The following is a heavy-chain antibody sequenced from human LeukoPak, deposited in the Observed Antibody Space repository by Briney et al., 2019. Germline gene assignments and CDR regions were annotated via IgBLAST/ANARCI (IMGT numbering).Heavy chain of an antibody. CDR1: GFTFSRSA. J-gene: IGHJ4*02. Sequence: AGGSLRLSCAASGFTFSRSAMTWVGQGPGTGLEFVASFIYSGGATYYADSVKGRFTISRDNSKNTLYLQTNSLRAEDTALYYCAKDGLYYDGSEHVYYFDSWGQGTLVTVSS. V-gene: IGHV3-23*01. CDR2: FIYSGGAT. D-gene: IGHD3-22*01. CDR3: AKDGLYYDGSEHVYYFDS.